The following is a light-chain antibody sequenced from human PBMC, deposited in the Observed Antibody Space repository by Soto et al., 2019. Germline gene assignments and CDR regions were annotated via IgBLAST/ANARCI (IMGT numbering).Light chain of an antibody. V-gene: IGKV1-27*01. J-gene: IGKJ4*01. CDR2: AAS. Sequence: DIQMTQSPSSLSASVGDRVTITCRASQGISNYLAWYQQKPGKVPKLLIYAASTLQSGVPSRFSGSGSGTDFPLTISSLQPEDVATYYCQKYNRALTFGGGTKVEIK. CDR3: QKYNRALT. CDR1: QGISNY.